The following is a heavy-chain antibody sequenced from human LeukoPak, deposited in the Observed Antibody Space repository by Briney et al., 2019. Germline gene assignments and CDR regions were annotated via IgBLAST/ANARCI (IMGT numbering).Heavy chain of an antibody. J-gene: IGHJ5*02. CDR2: ISPDGSST. Sequence: GGSLRLSCAASGFTFSTYWMHWVRQAPGKGPVWVSRISPDGSSTRYADSVKGRFTISRDNARNTLYLQMYRLRAEDTAVYHCTRGYGPWGQGTLVTVSS. V-gene: IGHV3-74*01. CDR3: TRGYGP. D-gene: IGHD4-17*01. CDR1: GFTFSTYW.